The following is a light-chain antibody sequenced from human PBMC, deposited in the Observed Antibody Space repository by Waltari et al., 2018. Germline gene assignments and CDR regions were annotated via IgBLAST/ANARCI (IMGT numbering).Light chain of an antibody. J-gene: IGKJ1*01. V-gene: IGKV2-24*01. CDR1: QSLVHMDGNTY. CDR3: MQSTQFPWT. CDR2: KVS. Sequence: DIVMTQTPLSSPVTVGQPAAISCRSSQSLVHMDGNTYLSWLHQRPGQSPRLLLYKVSNHFSGVPDRFSGSGAGTDFTLKITRVEPEDVGIYYCMQSTQFPWTFGQGTMLEIK.